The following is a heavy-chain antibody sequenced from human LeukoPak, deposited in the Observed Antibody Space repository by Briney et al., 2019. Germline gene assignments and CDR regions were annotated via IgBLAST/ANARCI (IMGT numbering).Heavy chain of an antibody. D-gene: IGHD4-17*01. CDR3: AREGDYGDYVWSLDY. CDR1: GFTVSSNY. V-gene: IGHV3-53*01. CDR2: IYSGGST. Sequence: GGSLRLSCAASGFTVSSNYMSWVRQAPGKGLEWVSDIYSGGSTYYADSVKGRFTTSRDNSKNTLYLQMNSLRAEDTAVYYCAREGDYGDYVWSLDYWGQGTLVTVSS. J-gene: IGHJ4*02.